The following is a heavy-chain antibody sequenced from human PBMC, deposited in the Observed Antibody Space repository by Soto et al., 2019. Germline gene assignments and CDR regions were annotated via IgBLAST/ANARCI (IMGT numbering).Heavy chain of an antibody. CDR2: IGRTGIDR. J-gene: IGHJ4*02. V-gene: IGHV3-21*01. D-gene: IGHD1-1*01. Sequence: EVQLVESGGGLVKPGGSLRLSCAGSGFSFSTSTMNWVRQAPGKGLEFVSSIGRTGIDRYYIDSVKGRFTISRDNAQNSLYLQMPSLRAEDTALYYCVCDDNRRYWGQGPLVTVSS. CDR3: VCDDNRRY. CDR1: GFSFSTST.